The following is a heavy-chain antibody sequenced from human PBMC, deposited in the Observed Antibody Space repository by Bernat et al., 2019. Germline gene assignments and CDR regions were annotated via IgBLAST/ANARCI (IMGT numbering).Heavy chain of an antibody. J-gene: IGHJ4*02. CDR3: ASLYYDILTDYYFDY. D-gene: IGHD3-9*01. V-gene: IGHV4-39*01. CDR2: IYYSGST. Sequence: QLQLPESGLGLVKPLETLFLTCTVSGGPLSSSCYYRGRIRQPPGKGLEWIGSIYYSGSTYYNPSLKSRVTISVDTSKNQFSLKLSSVTAADTAVYYCASLYYDILTDYYFDYWGQGTLVTVSS. CDR1: GGPLSSSCYY.